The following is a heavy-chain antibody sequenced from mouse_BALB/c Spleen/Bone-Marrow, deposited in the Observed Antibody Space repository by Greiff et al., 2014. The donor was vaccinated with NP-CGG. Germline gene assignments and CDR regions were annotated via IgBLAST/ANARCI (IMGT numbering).Heavy chain of an antibody. CDR1: GFNIKDTY. J-gene: IGHJ4*01. CDR2: IDPANGNT. V-gene: IGHV14-3*02. Sequence: VQLQQPGAELVKPGVSVKLSCTASGFNIKDTYMHWVKQRPEQGLEWIGRIDPANGNTKYDPKFQGKATITADTSSNTAYLQLSSPTSEDTAVYYCARWEYYAMDHWGQGTSVTVSS. D-gene: IGHD4-1*01. CDR3: ARWEYYAMDH.